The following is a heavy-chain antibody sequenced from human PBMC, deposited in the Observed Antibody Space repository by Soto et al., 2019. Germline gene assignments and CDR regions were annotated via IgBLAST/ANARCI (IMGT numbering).Heavy chain of an antibody. CDR1: GLDFSGYT. CDR2: ISYDGSDK. D-gene: IGHD2-2*01. V-gene: IGHV3-30-3*01. J-gene: IGHJ6*02. Sequence: QVHLEESGGGVVQPGGSLRLSCAGSGLDFSGYTIHWVRQAPGKGLEWVAVISYDGSDKYYADSVKGRFTISRDNAKKTLYLQMNSLRIEDTAVYYCARVDCSTTTCYYYGFDVWGQGTTVTVSS. CDR3: ARVDCSTTTCYYYGFDV.